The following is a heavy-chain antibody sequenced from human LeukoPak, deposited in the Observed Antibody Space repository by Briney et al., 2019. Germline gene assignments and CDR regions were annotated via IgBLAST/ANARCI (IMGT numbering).Heavy chain of an antibody. D-gene: IGHD5-18*01. CDR1: GYTFTGYY. CDR3: ARDTGMDPAALDY. J-gene: IGHJ4*02. Sequence: ASVKVSCTASGYTFTGYYIHWVRQAPGQGLEWMGWINPNSGATNYAQKFQGRVTMTRDTSISTAYMELSRLRSDDTAVYYCARDTGMDPAALDYWGQGTLITVSS. CDR2: INPNSGAT. V-gene: IGHV1-2*02.